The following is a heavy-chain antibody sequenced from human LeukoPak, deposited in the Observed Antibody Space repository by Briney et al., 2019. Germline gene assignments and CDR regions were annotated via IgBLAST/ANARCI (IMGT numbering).Heavy chain of an antibody. V-gene: IGHV4-34*01. Sequence: KTSETLSLTCEVNGGSFDDYHWTWIRQSPGKGLEWIGEINDSGSPLYSPSLRSRLTISVDTSKNQFSMTLTSVTVADTAVYYCARYQVVTAMGGFDYWGQGTLVTVSS. CDR2: INDSGSP. CDR3: ARYQVVTAMGGFDY. D-gene: IGHD2-21*02. CDR1: GGSFDDYH. J-gene: IGHJ4*02.